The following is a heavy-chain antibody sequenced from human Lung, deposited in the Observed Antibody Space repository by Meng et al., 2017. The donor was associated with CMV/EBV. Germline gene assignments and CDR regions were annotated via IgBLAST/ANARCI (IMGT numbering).Heavy chain of an antibody. J-gene: IGHJ4*01. CDR3: ARDPGYCSSTSCSGFFDY. V-gene: IGHV3-7*01. CDR1: GFTFSSYW. CDR2: IKQDGSEK. D-gene: IGHD2-2*01. Sequence: GESXKISCAASGFTFSSYWMSWVRQAPGKGLEWVANIKQDGSEKYYVDSVKGRFTISRDNAKNSLYLQMNSLRAEDTAVYYCARDPGYCSSTSCSGFFDYWXHGTLVTVSS.